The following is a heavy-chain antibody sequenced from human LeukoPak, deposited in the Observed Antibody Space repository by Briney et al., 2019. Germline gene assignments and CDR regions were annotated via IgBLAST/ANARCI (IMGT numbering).Heavy chain of an antibody. Sequence: PSETLSLTCTVSGGSISSYYWSWIRQPPGKGLEWIGYIYTRGSTNYNPSLKSRVTISVDTSKNQFSLKLSSVTAADTAVYYCARHGFWRWDFDYWGQGTLVTVSS. V-gene: IGHV4-4*09. CDR2: IYTRGST. CDR1: GGSISSYY. D-gene: IGHD5-24*01. CDR3: ARHGFWRWDFDY. J-gene: IGHJ4*02.